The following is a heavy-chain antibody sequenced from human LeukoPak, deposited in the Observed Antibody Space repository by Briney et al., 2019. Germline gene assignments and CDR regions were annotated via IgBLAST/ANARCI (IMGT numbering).Heavy chain of an antibody. CDR2: VSAHGLDK. CDR1: GFTFSSYA. J-gene: IGHJ4*02. Sequence: GTSLSLSCAASGFTFSSYAMHWVRQAPGKGLEWLAVVSAHGLDKFYASSVRGRFTISKDTSKNTLSLQMNSLRSDDSGVYYCARAFTPGIRKALWIGDSLWDQGTLVAVSS. D-gene: IGHD3-10*01. V-gene: IGHV3-30*04. CDR3: ARAFTPGIRKALWIGDSL.